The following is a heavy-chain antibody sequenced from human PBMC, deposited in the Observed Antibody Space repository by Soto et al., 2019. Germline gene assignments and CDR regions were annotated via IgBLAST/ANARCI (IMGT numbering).Heavy chain of an antibody. CDR3: ARGRVGDIVVAPAARRYYYYYMDV. Sequence: PSETLSLTCAVYGGSFSGYYWSWIRQPPGKGLEWIGEINHSGSTDYNPSLKSRVTISVDTSKNQFSLKLSSVTAADTAVYYCARGRVGDIVVAPAARRYYYYYMDVWXKGTTVTVSS. CDR2: INHSGST. J-gene: IGHJ6*03. D-gene: IGHD2-2*01. CDR1: GGSFSGYY. V-gene: IGHV4-34*01.